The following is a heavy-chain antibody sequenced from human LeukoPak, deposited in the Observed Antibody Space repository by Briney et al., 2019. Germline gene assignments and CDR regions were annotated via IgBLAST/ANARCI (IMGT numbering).Heavy chain of an antibody. CDR1: GFTFSSYG. V-gene: IGHV3-30*18. D-gene: IGHD6-13*01. CDR3: AKEFPGIAAAGFDY. Sequence: HPGGSLRLSCAASGFTFSSYGMHWVRQAPGKGLEWVAVISYDGSTKYYAASVKGRFTNSRDNSKNTLYLQMNSLRAEDTAVYYCAKEFPGIAAAGFDYWGQGTLVTVSS. CDR2: ISYDGSTK. J-gene: IGHJ4*02.